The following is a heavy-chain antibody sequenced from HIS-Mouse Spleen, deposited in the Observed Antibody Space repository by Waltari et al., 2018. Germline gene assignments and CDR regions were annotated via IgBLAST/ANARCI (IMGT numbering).Heavy chain of an antibody. V-gene: IGHV1-69*04. CDR3: ARAHGDYDAFDI. CDR2: IIPILGIA. D-gene: IGHD4-17*01. J-gene: IGHJ3*02. Sequence: QVQLVQSGAEVKKPGSSVKVSCKASGGTFSSYAISWVRQAPGQGLEWMGRIIPILGIANYAQKFQGRVTITADKSTSTAYMELSSLRSEDTAVYYWARAHGDYDAFDIWGQGTMVTVSS. CDR1: GGTFSSYA.